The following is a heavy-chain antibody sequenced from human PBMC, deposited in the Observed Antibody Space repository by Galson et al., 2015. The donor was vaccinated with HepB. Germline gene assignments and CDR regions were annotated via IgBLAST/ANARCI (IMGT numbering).Heavy chain of an antibody. CDR1: GYTFTSYG. D-gene: IGHD5-24*01. CDR3: ARGAGWLQFFRRAYYFDY. Sequence: SVKVSCKASGYTFTSYGISWVQQAPGQGLEWMGWISAYNGNTNYAQKLQGRVTMTTDTSTSTAYMELRSLRSDDTAVYYCARGAGWLQFFRRAYYFDYWGQGTLVTVSS. J-gene: IGHJ4*02. CDR2: ISAYNGNT. V-gene: IGHV1-18*01.